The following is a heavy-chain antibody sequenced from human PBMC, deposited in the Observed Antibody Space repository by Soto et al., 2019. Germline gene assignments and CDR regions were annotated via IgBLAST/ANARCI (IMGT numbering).Heavy chain of an antibody. J-gene: IGHJ2*01. V-gene: IGHV4-34*01. Sequence: PSETLSLTCAVYGGSFSGYYWSWIRQPPGKGLEWIGEINHSGSTNYNPSLKSRVTISVDTSKNQFSLKLSSVTAADTAVYYCARLRGVISWGYSSGWSENFDLWGRGTLVTVSS. CDR2: INHSGST. CDR1: GGSFSGYY. D-gene: IGHD6-19*01. CDR3: ARLRGVISWGYSSGWSENFDL.